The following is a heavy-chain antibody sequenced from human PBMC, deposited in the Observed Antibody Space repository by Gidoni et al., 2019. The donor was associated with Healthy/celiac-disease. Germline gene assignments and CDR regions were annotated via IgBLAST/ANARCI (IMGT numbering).Heavy chain of an antibody. Sequence: QLQLQESGPGLVKPSETLSLTCTVSGGSISSSSYYWGWIRQPPGKGLEWIGSIYYSGSTYYNPSRKSRVTISVDTSKNQFSLKLSSVTAADTAVYYCASLPSNYALDYWGQGTLVTVSS. D-gene: IGHD4-4*01. J-gene: IGHJ4*02. V-gene: IGHV4-39*01. CDR1: GGSISSSSYY. CDR2: IYYSGST. CDR3: ASLPSNYALDY.